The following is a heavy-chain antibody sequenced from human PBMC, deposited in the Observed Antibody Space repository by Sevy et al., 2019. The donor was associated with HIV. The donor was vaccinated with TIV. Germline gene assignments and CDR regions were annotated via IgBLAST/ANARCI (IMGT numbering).Heavy chain of an antibody. CDR1: GFTFSGSA. V-gene: IGHV3-73*01. D-gene: IGHD5-18*01. J-gene: IGHJ6*03. CDR2: IRSKANSYST. CDR3: TRDTAMAKYYYFYYMDV. Sequence: GGSLRLSCAASGFTFSGSAMHWVRQASGKGLEWVGRIRSKANSYSTAYAASVTGRFTISRDNSKNTAYLQMNGVKTEETAVYYCTRDTAMAKYYYFYYMDVWGKGTTVTVSS.